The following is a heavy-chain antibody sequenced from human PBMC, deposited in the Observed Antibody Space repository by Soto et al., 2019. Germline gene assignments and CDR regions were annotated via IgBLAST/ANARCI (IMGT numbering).Heavy chain of an antibody. CDR2: IDPRDSYT. J-gene: IGHJ5*02. CDR1: GYTFNSFW. D-gene: IGHD2-2*01. Sequence: PGESLKISCTGFGYTFNSFWISWVRQMPGRGLEWVGRIDPRDSYTSYRPSFQGHVTISADKSISAVYLQWGSLKASDTAMYYCARLYCTSSTCDSWFDAWGQGTLVTVSS. V-gene: IGHV5-10-1*01. CDR3: ARLYCTSSTCDSWFDA.